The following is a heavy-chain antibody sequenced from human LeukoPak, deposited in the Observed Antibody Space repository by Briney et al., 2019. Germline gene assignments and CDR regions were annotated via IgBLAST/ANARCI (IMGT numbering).Heavy chain of an antibody. D-gene: IGHD6-19*01. Sequence: PSETLSLTCTVSGGSISSSSYYWGWIRQPPGKGLEWIGSIYYSGSTYYNPSLKSRVTISVDTSKNQFSLKLSSVTAADTAVYYCARRAGVAVAGTWDYYYGMDVWGQGTTVTVSS. V-gene: IGHV4-39*01. CDR2: IYYSGST. CDR3: ARRAGVAVAGTWDYYYGMDV. CDR1: GGSISSSSYY. J-gene: IGHJ6*02.